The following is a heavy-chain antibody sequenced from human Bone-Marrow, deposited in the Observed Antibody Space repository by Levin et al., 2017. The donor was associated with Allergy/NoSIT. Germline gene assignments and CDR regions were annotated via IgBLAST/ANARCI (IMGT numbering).Heavy chain of an antibody. CDR2: INPRRGVT. Sequence: ASVKVSCKTSGYTFTDYYIHWVRQAPGQGLQWLGWINPRRGVTNYAQEFQGRVTMTRDTSISTAYLDVSRLRPDDTAVFYCARAFCVGTTCQPYLDHWGQGTLVIVSS. CDR3: ARAFCVGTTCQPYLDH. D-gene: IGHD1-1*01. V-gene: IGHV1-2*02. CDR1: GYTFTDYY. J-gene: IGHJ4*02.